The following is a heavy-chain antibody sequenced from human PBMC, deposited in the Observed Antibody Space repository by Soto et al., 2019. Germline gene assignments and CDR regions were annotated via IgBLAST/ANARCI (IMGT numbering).Heavy chain of an antibody. Sequence: PGGSLRLSCAVSGFRFSTYDMHWVRQAPGKGLEWLAIIWFDGVKEYYAESVRGRFTISIDNSKNTVFLQMDTVGAEDSALYYCTRATFDVWGQGTTVTVSS. CDR2: IWFDGVKE. CDR3: TRATFDV. J-gene: IGHJ6*02. CDR1: GFRFSTYD. V-gene: IGHV3-33*01.